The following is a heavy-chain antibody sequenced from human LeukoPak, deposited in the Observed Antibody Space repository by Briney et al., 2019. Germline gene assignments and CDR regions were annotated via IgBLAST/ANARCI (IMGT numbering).Heavy chain of an antibody. J-gene: IGHJ4*02. CDR2: IHYSGST. D-gene: IGHD4-11*01. V-gene: IGHV4-59*01. Sequence: SETLSLTCTVSGGSISNYYWTWIRQPPGKGLEWIGYIHYSGSTSYNPSLKSRVTISVDTSKNQFSLKLSSVTAADTAMYYCARASDRLQPPDYWGQGILVTVSS. CDR3: ARASDRLQPPDY. CDR1: GGSISNYY.